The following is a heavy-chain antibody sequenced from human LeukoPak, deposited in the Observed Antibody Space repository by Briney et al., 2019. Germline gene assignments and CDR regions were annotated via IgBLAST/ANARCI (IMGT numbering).Heavy chain of an antibody. CDR1: GFTFSTYA. V-gene: IGHV3-23*01. CDR3: AGYSSSRYFDY. D-gene: IGHD6-6*01. CDR2: ISGSGGST. J-gene: IGHJ4*02. Sequence: GGSLRLSCAASGFTFSTYAMSWVRQAPGKGLEWVSAISGSGGSTYYADSVKGRFTISRDNSKNTLYLQMNSLRAEDTAVYYCAGYSSSRYFDYWGQGTLVTVSS.